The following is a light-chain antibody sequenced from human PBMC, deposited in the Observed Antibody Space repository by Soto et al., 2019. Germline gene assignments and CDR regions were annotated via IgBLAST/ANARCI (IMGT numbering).Light chain of an antibody. Sequence: QSALTQPASVSGSPGQSITISCTGTSSDVCAYNHVSWYQHHPGKAPKLMIYGVSNRPSGVSNRFSGSKSGYTASLTISGLLAEDEADYYCCSYAGTYTRVFGTGTKVTVL. CDR2: GVS. CDR1: SSDVCAYNH. CDR3: CSYAGTYTRV. V-gene: IGLV2-14*01. J-gene: IGLJ1*01.